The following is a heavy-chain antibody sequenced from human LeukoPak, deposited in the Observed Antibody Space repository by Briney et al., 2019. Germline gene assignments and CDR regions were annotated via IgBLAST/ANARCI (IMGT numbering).Heavy chain of an antibody. D-gene: IGHD6-6*01. CDR3: AKERGSSGYFDY. J-gene: IGHJ4*02. Sequence: GGSLRLSCAASGFTFDDYTMHWVRQAPGKGLEWVSLISWNGVSTYYEGSVKGRFTISRDNSKNSLYLQMNSLTTEDTALYYCAKERGSSGYFDYWGQGTLVTVSS. V-gene: IGHV3-43*01. CDR1: GFTFDDYT. CDR2: ISWNGVST.